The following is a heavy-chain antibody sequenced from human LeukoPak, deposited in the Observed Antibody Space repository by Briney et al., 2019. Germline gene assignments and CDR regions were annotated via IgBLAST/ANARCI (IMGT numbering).Heavy chain of an antibody. J-gene: IGHJ4*02. CDR2: IKQDGSET. CDR3: ARGSSNTGFAY. D-gene: IGHD1-14*01. CDR1: GFTFSSYE. Sequence: GGSLRLSCAASGFTFSSYEMNWVRQAPGKGLEWVANIKQDGSETYSVDSVKGRFTLSRDNAKNSLYLQMNSLRAEDTAIYYCARGSSNTGFAYWGQGTLVTVSS. V-gene: IGHV3-7*01.